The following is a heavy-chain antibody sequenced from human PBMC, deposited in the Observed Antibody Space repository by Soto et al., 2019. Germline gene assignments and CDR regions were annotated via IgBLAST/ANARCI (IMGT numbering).Heavy chain of an antibody. D-gene: IGHD3-22*01. Sequence: GGSLRLSCAASGFTFENYGMSWVRQGPGKGLEWVSGIDWNGDSTAYADSVKGRFTISRDNAKNSLYLQMNGLRAEDTAVYYCVRDGPTYYYDSSGYYAVDYWGQGTLVTVSS. CDR2: IDWNGDST. CDR3: VRDGPTYYYDSSGYYAVDY. CDR1: GFTFENYG. J-gene: IGHJ4*02. V-gene: IGHV3-20*04.